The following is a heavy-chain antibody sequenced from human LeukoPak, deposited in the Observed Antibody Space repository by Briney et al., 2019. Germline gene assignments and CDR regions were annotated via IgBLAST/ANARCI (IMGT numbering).Heavy chain of an antibody. Sequence: SVKVSCKASGGTFISYAISWVRQAPGQGLEWMGGIIPIFGTANYAQKFQGRVTITADESTSTAYMELSSLRSEDTAVYYCARFRPPIGSGRIHYYGMDVWGQGTTVTVSS. CDR2: IIPIFGTA. V-gene: IGHV1-69*13. J-gene: IGHJ6*02. CDR1: GGTFISYA. CDR3: ARFRPPIGSGRIHYYGMDV. D-gene: IGHD1-26*01.